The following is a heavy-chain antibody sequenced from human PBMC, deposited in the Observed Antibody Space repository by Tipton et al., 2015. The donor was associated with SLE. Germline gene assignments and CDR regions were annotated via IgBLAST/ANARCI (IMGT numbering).Heavy chain of an antibody. D-gene: IGHD3-16*02. CDR1: DGSINSHY. CDR2: VSHTRNT. Sequence: TLSLTCTVSDGSINSHYWSWIRQPPGKGLEWIGYVSHTRNTNYKPSLKSRVAISVDTSKNQFSLKLSSVTAADTAVYYCARDNPIMITFGGVIAFDYWGQGTLVTVSS. CDR3: ARDNPIMITFGGVIAFDY. V-gene: IGHV4-59*11. J-gene: IGHJ4*02.